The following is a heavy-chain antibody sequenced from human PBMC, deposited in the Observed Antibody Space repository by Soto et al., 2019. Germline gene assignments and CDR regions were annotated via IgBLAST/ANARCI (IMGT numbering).Heavy chain of an antibody. CDR2: INADNGNT. Sequence: DTKTSSAMHRAHQSPIQRIEWMEWINADNGNTKYSQKFQGRVTITRDTSASTAYMELSSLRSEDTAVYYCAIPGLYDYVWGSYRLRLCAVFAIWGQGTMVTVS. V-gene: IGHV1-3*01. J-gene: IGHJ3*02. CDR3: AIPGLYDYVWGSYRLRLCAVFAI. CDR1: DTKTSSA. D-gene: IGHD3-16*02.